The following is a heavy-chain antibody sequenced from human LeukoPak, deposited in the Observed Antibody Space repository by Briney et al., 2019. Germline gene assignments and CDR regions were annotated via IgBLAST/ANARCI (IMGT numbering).Heavy chain of an antibody. D-gene: IGHD6-13*01. CDR3: ARQEQQLVYYYYGMDV. J-gene: IGHJ6*04. CDR1: GFTFSSCA. CDR2: ISYDGSNK. Sequence: GGSLRLSCAASGFTFSSCAMHWVRQAPGKGLEWVAVISYDGSNKYYADSVKGRFTISRDNSKNTLYLQMNSLRAEDTAVYYCARQEQQLVYYYYGMDVWGKGTTVTVSS. V-gene: IGHV3-30*04.